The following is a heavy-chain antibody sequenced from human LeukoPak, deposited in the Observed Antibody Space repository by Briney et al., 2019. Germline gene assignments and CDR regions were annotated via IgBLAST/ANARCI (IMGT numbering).Heavy chain of an antibody. CDR3: AKGDGYDSSGSYYFDY. Sequence: GGSLRLSCAASGFTFSSYAMSWVRQAPGKGLEWVSAISGSGGSTYYADSVKGRFTISRDNSKNTLYLQMNSLRAEDTVVYYCAKGDGYDSSGSYYFDYWGQGTLVTVSS. CDR1: GFTFSSYA. D-gene: IGHD3-22*01. CDR2: ISGSGGST. J-gene: IGHJ4*02. V-gene: IGHV3-23*01.